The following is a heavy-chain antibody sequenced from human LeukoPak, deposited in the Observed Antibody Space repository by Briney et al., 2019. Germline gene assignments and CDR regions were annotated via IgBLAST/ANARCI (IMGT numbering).Heavy chain of an antibody. CDR2: INHSGST. Sequence: SETLSLTCTVSGGSISSSSYYWGWIRQPPGKGLEWIGEINHSGSTNYNPSLKSRVTISVDTSKNQFSLKLSSVTAADTAVYYCARLVRYYDFWSGHSGGDYWGQGTLVTVSS. D-gene: IGHD3-3*01. CDR1: GGSISSSSYY. V-gene: IGHV4-39*07. CDR3: ARLVRYYDFWSGHSGGDY. J-gene: IGHJ4*02.